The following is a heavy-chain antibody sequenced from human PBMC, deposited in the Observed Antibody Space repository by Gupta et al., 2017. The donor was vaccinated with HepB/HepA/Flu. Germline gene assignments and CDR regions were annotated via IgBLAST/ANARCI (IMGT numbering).Heavy chain of an antibody. J-gene: IGHJ4*02. CDR1: GGSISSGGYY. V-gene: IGHV4-31*03. Sequence: QVQLQESGPGLVKPSQTLSLTCTVSGGSISSGGYYWSWIRQHPGKGLEWIGYIYYSGSTYYNPSLKSRVTISVDTSKNQFSLKLSSVTAADTAVYYCARVRAVAGRPTLHDYWGQGTLVTVSS. CDR2: IYYSGST. CDR3: ARVRAVAGRPTLHDY. D-gene: IGHD6-19*01.